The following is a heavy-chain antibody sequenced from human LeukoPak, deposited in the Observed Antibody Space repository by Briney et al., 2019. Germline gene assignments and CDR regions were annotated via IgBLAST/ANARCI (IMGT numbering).Heavy chain of an antibody. CDR1: GGSISSSSYY. V-gene: IGHV4-39*07. CDR3: AATKAVVVITTGVDWYFDL. CDR2: IYYSGST. D-gene: IGHD3-22*01. J-gene: IGHJ2*01. Sequence: SETLSLTCTVSGGSISSSSYYWGWIRQPPGKGLEWIGSIYYSGSTNYNPSLKSRVTISVDTSKNQFSLKLSSVTAADTAVYYCAATKAVVVITTGVDWYFDLWGRGTLVTVSS.